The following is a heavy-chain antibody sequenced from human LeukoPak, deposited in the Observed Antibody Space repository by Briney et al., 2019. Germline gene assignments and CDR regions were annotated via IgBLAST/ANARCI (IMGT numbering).Heavy chain of an antibody. CDR3: AADSGWHDFSCGMDV. Sequence: EASVKVSCKASGFTFTSSAVQWVRQARGQRLEWIGWIVVGSGNTNYAQKFQERVTITRDMSTSTAYMELSSLRSEDTAVYYCAADSGWHDFSCGMDVWGQGTTVTVSS. D-gene: IGHD1-1*01. CDR2: IVVGSGNT. V-gene: IGHV1-58*01. J-gene: IGHJ6*02. CDR1: GFTFTSSA.